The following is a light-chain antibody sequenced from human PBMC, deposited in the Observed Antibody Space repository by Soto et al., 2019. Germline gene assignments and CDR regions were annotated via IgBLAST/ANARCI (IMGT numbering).Light chain of an antibody. CDR3: SSYTHASTPSCV. CDR2: EVT. Sequence: QSALTQPASVSGSPGQSITISCTGTSNDVGGYNYVSWYQQHPGKAPKLMIYEVTDRPWGVSNRFSGSKSGNTASLTISGLQAEDEADYYCSSYTHASTPSCVFGTGTKGTVL. J-gene: IGLJ1*01. CDR1: SNDVGGYNY. V-gene: IGLV2-14*01.